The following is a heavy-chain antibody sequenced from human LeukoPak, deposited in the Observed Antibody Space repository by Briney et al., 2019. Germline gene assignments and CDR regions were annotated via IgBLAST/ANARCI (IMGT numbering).Heavy chain of an antibody. CDR3: AKDSRAPATAIN. CDR2: ISGGGGST. D-gene: IGHD2-2*01. V-gene: IGHV3-23*01. CDR1: GFTFSSYG. Sequence: PGGPLRLSCAASGFTFSSYGMSWVRQAPGKGLEWVSGISGGGGSTYYADSVKGRFTISRDNSKNTLYLQMNSLRAEDTAVYYCAKDSRAPATAINWGQGTLVTVSS. J-gene: IGHJ4*02.